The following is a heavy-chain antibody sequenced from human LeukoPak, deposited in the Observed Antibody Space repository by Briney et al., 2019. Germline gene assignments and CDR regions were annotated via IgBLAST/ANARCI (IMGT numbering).Heavy chain of an antibody. Sequence: PGGSLRLSCAASGFSFSSHGMSWVRQAPGKGLEWVSGIIGGAGGTYYADSVKGRFTISRDNAKNILYLQMNSLRAEDTAVYYCAHGSMYQLDYWGQGTLVTVSS. CDR1: GFSFSSHG. CDR3: AHGSMYQLDY. J-gene: IGHJ4*02. V-gene: IGHV3-23*01. D-gene: IGHD2-2*01. CDR2: IIGGAGGT.